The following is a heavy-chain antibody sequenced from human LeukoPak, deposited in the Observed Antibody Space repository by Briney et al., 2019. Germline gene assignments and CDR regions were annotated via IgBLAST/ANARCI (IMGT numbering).Heavy chain of an antibody. J-gene: IGHJ4*02. D-gene: IGHD1-1*01. CDR1: GLSAYG. Sequence: GGSLRLSCAASGLSAYGMIWVRQAPGKGLEWVSAMSGGGTTTYYADSAKGRFTISQDNSKNTLYLQMNSLRAGDTAIYYCAKTYDNLWYFDFWGQGTLVTVSS. CDR2: MSGGGTTT. CDR3: AKTYDNLWYFDF. V-gene: IGHV3-23*01.